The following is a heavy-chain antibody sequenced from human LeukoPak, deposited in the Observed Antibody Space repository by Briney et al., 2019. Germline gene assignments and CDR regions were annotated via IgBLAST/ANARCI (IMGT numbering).Heavy chain of an antibody. CDR3: ARDRKYYYDSSGYYNYYSDY. V-gene: IGHV4-61*02. D-gene: IGHD3-22*01. CDR2: IYTSGST. CDR1: GGSISSGSYY. J-gene: IGHJ4*02. Sequence: SQTLSLTCTVSGGSISSGSYYWSWIRQPAGKGLEWIGRIYTSGSTNYNPSLKSRVTISVDTSKNQFSLKLSSVTAADTAVYYCARDRKYYYDSSGYYNYYSDYWGQGTLVTVSS.